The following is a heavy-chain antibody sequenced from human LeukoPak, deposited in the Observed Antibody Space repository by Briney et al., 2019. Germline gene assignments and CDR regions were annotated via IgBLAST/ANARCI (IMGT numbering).Heavy chain of an antibody. CDR1: GGSISSGGYY. CDR2: IYYSGST. Sequence: SQTLSLTCTVSGGSISSGGYYWSWIRQHPGKGLEWIGYIYYSGSTYYNPSLKSRVTISVDTSKNQLSLKLSSVTAADTAVYYCARVDSGSSFVDYWGQGTLVTVSS. CDR3: ARVDSGSSFVDY. D-gene: IGHD3-10*01. V-gene: IGHV4-31*03. J-gene: IGHJ4*02.